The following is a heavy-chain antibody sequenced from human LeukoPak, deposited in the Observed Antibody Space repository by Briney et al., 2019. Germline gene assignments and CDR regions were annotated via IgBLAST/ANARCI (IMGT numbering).Heavy chain of an antibody. CDR2: ISGSGGST. J-gene: IGHJ6*02. Sequence: PGGSLRLSCAASGFTFSSYAMSWVRQAPGKGLEWVSAISGSGGSTYYADSVKGRFTISRDNSKNTLYLQMNSLRAEDTAVYYCAKDLTRGYSYAADYYYYYGMDVWGQGTTVTVSS. D-gene: IGHD5-18*01. V-gene: IGHV3-23*01. CDR3: AKDLTRGYSYAADYYYYYGMDV. CDR1: GFTFSSYA.